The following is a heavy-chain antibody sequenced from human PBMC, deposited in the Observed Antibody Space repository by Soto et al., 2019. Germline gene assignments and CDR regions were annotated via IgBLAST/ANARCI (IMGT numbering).Heavy chain of an antibody. CDR3: AKDRGTYYYGSVNCFDY. CDR1: GFTFDDYA. V-gene: IGHV3-9*01. Sequence: EVQLVESGGGLVQPGRSLRLSCAASGFTFDDYAMHWVRQAPGKGLEWVSGISWDSGSIGYADSVKGRFTISRDNAKNSLYLQMNSLRSEDTALYYCAKDRGTYYYGSVNCFDYWGQGTLVTVSS. D-gene: IGHD3-10*01. J-gene: IGHJ4*02. CDR2: ISWDSGSI.